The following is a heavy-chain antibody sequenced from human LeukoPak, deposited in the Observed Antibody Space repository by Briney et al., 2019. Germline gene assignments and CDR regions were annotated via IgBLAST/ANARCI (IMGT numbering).Heavy chain of an antibody. CDR1: GFTFSSYA. V-gene: IGHV3-23*01. D-gene: IGHD2-21*02. CDR2: ISGSGGST. J-gene: IGHJ4*02. Sequence: GGSLRLSCAASGFTFSSYAMNWVRQAPGKGLEWVSSISGSGGSTYYADSVKGRFTISRGNSKNTLYLQMNSLRAEDTAVYYCAKADSVVVTAYFDYWGQGTLVTVSS. CDR3: AKADSVVVTAYFDY.